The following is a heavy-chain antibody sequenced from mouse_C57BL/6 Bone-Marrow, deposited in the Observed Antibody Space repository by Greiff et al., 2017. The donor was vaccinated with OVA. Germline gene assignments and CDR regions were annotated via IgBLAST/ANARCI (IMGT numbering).Heavy chain of an antibody. Sequence: EVKLVESGGGLVQPGGSLSLSCAASGFTFTDYYMSWVRQPPGKALEWLGVIRNKANGYTTEYSASVKGRFTISRDNSQSILYLQMNALRAEDSATYYCARAYYSNYGFFDYWGQGTTLTVSS. V-gene: IGHV7-3*01. CDR2: IRNKANGYTT. D-gene: IGHD2-5*01. J-gene: IGHJ2*01. CDR1: GFTFTDYY. CDR3: ARAYYSNYGFFDY.